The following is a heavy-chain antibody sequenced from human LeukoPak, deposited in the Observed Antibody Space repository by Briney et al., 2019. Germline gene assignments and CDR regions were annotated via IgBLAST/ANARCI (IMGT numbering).Heavy chain of an antibody. V-gene: IGHV3-33*01. Sequence: GGSLRLSCAASGFTFSSYGTHWVRQAPGKGLEWVAVIWYDGSNKYYADSVKDRFTISRDNSKNTLYLQMNSLRAEDTAVYYCASGAGSLDYWGQGTLVTVSS. CDR2: IWYDGSNK. CDR3: ASGAGSLDY. D-gene: IGHD3-10*01. CDR1: GFTFSSYG. J-gene: IGHJ4*02.